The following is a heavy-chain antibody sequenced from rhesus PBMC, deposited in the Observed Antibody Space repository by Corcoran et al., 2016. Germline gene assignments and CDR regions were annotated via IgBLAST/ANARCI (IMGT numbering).Heavy chain of an antibody. J-gene: IGHJ4*01. V-gene: IGHV3-116*02. Sequence: EVRLVESGGGLVQPGGSLRLSCAASGFTFSDYYMSWVRQAPGKGPEWVGFIRNKANVGTAEYAAAGKGRDTIARDDAKSIASLQMNSLKTEDTAVYYCARGGMQRVQLVLWGQGVLVTVSS. CDR3: ARGGMQRVQLVL. D-gene: IGHD5-24*01. CDR2: IRNKANVGTA. CDR1: GFTFSDYY.